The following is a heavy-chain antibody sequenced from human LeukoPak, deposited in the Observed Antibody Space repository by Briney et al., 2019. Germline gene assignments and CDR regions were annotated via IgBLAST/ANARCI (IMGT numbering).Heavy chain of an antibody. V-gene: IGHV3-49*04. D-gene: IGHD3-10*01. CDR2: IRSKAYGGTT. CDR1: GFTFGDYA. CDR3: TRVAVWFGELSFDY. Sequence: GGSLRLSCTASGFTFGDYAMSWVRQAPGKGLEWVGFIRSKAYGGTTEYAASVKGRFTISRDDSKSIAYLQMNSLKTEDTAVYYCTRVAVWFGELSFDYWGQGTLVTVSS. J-gene: IGHJ4*02.